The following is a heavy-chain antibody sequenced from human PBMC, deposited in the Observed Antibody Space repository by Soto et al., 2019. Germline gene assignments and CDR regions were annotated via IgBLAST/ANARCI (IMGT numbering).Heavy chain of an antibody. CDR1: GYTFTGYY. Sequence: GASVKVSCNASGYTFTGYYMHWVRQAPGQGLEWMGWINPNSGGTNYAQKFKGRVTMTRDTSISTAYMELSRLRSDDTAVYYCARDRTVAGTVGMDAWGQGTTVTVS. CDR3: ARDRTVAGTVGMDA. D-gene: IGHD6-19*01. V-gene: IGHV1-2*02. J-gene: IGHJ6*02. CDR2: INPNSGGT.